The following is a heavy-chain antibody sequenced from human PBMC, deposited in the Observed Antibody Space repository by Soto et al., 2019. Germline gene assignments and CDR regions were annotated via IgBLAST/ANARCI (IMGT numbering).Heavy chain of an antibody. V-gene: IGHV3-23*01. CDR3: ARPSTRLWFGEHFDY. J-gene: IGHJ4*02. CDR1: GFTFSNHA. Sequence: GGSLRLSCAASGFTFSNHAMSWVRQAPGKGLEWVSAISGSGGSTYYADSVKGRFTISRDNSKNTLYLQMNSLRAEDTAVYYCARPSTRLWFGEHFDYWGQGTLVTVSS. CDR2: ISGSGGST. D-gene: IGHD3-10*01.